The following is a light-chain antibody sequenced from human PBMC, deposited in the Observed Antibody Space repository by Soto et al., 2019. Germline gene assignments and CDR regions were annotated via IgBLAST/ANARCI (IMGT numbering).Light chain of an antibody. Sequence: QSALTQPASVSGSPGHSITISCTGTSSDVGSYNLVSWYQQHPGKAPKLMIYEGSKRPSGVSNRFSGSKSGNTASLTISGLQAEDEADYYCCSYAGSRGVVFGGGTKLTVL. J-gene: IGLJ2*01. CDR3: CSYAGSRGVV. CDR1: SSDVGSYNL. CDR2: EGS. V-gene: IGLV2-23*01.